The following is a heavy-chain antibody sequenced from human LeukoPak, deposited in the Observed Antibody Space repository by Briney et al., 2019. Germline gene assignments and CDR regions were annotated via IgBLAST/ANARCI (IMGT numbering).Heavy chain of an antibody. CDR2: INHSGST. CDR1: GGSFSGYY. D-gene: IGHD2-15*01. V-gene: IGHV4-34*01. Sequence: SETLSLTCAVYGGSFSGYYRSWIRQPPGKGLEWIGEINHSGSTNYNPSLKSRVTLSVDKSKNQFSLKLSSVTAADTAVYYCARGITPDYWGQGTLVTVSS. J-gene: IGHJ4*02. CDR3: ARGITPDY.